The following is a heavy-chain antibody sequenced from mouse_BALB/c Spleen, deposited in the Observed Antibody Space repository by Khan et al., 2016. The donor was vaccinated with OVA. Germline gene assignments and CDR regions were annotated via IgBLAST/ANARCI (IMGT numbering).Heavy chain of an antibody. J-gene: IGHJ1*01. V-gene: IGHV9-3-1*01. D-gene: IGHD4-1*02. CDR1: GYTFTNYG. CDR2: INTYTGQP. Sequence: QIQLVQSGPELKKPGETVKISCKASGYTFTNYGMNWVKQAPGKGLKWMGWINTYTGQPTYADDFKGRFAFSLETSASTAYLQINNLKNEDTATYFCARSNSYWYFDVWAQGPRSPSPQ. CDR3: ARSNSYWYFDV.